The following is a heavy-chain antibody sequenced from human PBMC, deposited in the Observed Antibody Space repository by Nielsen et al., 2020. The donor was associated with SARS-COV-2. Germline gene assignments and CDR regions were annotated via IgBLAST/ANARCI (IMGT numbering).Heavy chain of an antibody. Sequence: SETLSPTCTVSGGSISSGDYYWSWIRQPPGKGLEWIGYIYYSGSTYYNPSLKSRVTISVDTSKNQFSLKLSSVTAADTAVYYCARSAAGATIPDYWGQGTLVTVSS. D-gene: IGHD1-26*01. V-gene: IGHV4-30-4*01. CDR3: ARSAAGATIPDY. J-gene: IGHJ4*02. CDR2: IYYSGST. CDR1: GGSISSGDYY.